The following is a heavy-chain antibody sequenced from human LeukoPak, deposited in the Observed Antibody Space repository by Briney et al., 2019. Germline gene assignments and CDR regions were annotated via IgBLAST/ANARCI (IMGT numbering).Heavy chain of an antibody. J-gene: IGHJ3*02. CDR3: ARVHAYCGGDCYSAAFDI. CDR2: ISGDGQST. CDR1: GFTFSSYP. Sequence: GGSLRLSCAVSGFTFSSYPMTWVRQAPGKGLEWVSAISGDGQSTYYSASVKGRFTISRDNSKNTLYLQMNSLRVEDTAVYYCARVHAYCGGDCYSAAFDIWGQGTMVTVSS. D-gene: IGHD2-21*02. V-gene: IGHV3-23*01.